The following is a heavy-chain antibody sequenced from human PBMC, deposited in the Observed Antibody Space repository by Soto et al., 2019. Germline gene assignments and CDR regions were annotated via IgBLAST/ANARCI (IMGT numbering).Heavy chain of an antibody. CDR2: IWYDGSNK. CDR3: ARDKRYSGYDWRLKQQNAFDI. V-gene: IGHV3-33*01. Sequence: GGSLRLSCAASGFTFSSYGMHWVRQAPGKGLEWVAVIWYDGSNKYYADSVKGRFTISRDNSKNTLYLQMNSLRAEDTAVNYCARDKRYSGYDWRLKQQNAFDIWGQGTMVTVSS. D-gene: IGHD5-12*01. CDR1: GFTFSSYG. J-gene: IGHJ3*02.